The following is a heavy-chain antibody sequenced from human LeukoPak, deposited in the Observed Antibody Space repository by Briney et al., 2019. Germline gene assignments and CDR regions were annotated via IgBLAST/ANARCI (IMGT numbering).Heavy chain of an antibody. V-gene: IGHV3-74*01. CDR2: INEDGSTT. Sequence: PGGSLRLSCAASGFTFSSNWMHWVRQAPGKELVWVSRINEDGSTTNYADSVKGRFTISRDDSKNTPYLQMNSLRAEDMAVYYCAKCRSLSPASATNYWGQGTLVTVSS. CDR3: AKCRSLSPASATNY. J-gene: IGHJ4*02. D-gene: IGHD2-15*01. CDR1: GFTFSSNW.